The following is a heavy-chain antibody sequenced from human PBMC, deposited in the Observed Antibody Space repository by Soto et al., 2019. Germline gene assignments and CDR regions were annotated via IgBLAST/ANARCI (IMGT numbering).Heavy chain of an antibody. CDR1: GGTFSNYA. Sequence: GASVKVSCKASGGTFSNYAFSWVRQAPGQGLEWMGGIIPIFGRANYAQKFRGRVTLSADESTSTAYMELSSLRFEDTALYYCARDAHRYSDYEGGVYWGQGTLVTVSS. V-gene: IGHV1-69*13. CDR2: IIPIFGRA. CDR3: ARDAHRYSDYEGGVY. D-gene: IGHD4-17*01. J-gene: IGHJ4*02.